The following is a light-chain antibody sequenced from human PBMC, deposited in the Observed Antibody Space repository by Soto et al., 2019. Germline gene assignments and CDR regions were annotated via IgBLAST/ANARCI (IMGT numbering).Light chain of an antibody. Sequence: QSALTPTPSAPGTAVQRVSISCARITSNIGTNPVNWYQQLPTTSPNLIIYTNNQRTSGVPDRFSGSKSGTSASLDISGLQSDDEADDYWAAWDNSLNGPVFGTGTKVSVL. CDR2: TNN. CDR3: AAWDNSLNGPV. CDR1: TSNIGTNP. V-gene: IGLV1-44*01. J-gene: IGLJ1*01.